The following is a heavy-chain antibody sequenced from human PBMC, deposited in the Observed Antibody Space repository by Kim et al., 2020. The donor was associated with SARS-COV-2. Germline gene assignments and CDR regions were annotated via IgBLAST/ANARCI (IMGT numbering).Heavy chain of an antibody. CDR2: I. J-gene: IGHJ4*02. V-gene: IGHV3-21*01. D-gene: IGHD6-6*01. CDR3: SRLAARRRGSDY. Sequence: ITYADSLKRRFTFSTENAKNSLFLQMNSLVAEYTAVYYCSRLAARRRGSDYWGQGTLVTVSS.